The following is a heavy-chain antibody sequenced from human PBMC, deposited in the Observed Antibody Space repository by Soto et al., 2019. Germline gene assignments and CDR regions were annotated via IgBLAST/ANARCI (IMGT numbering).Heavy chain of an antibody. V-gene: IGHV4-61*08. Sequence: PSETLSLTCTFSCGSVISGDYFWSWLRQSPGKRLEWIAYIYYSGSTNYNPSLKSRATISVDTSKSQVSLTLTSMTAADAALYYCARSPNYYYYGFDVWGQGTAVTVS. D-gene: IGHD3-10*01. CDR1: CGSVISGDYF. J-gene: IGHJ6*02. CDR3: ARSPNYYYYGFDV. CDR2: IYYSGST.